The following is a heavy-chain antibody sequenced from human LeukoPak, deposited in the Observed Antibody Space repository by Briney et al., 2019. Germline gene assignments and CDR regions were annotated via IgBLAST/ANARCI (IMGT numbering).Heavy chain of an antibody. J-gene: IGHJ4*02. V-gene: IGHV3-7*01. CDR1: GFIFTNYF. Sequence: RGSLRLSCAASGFIFTNYFMSWVRQAPGKGLEWVASIKHDGSEKYYVDSVRGRFTISRDNTMNSLYLQMSSLRAEDTAVYYCATDRGWRTSGYYLYYFEYWGQGTLVTYSS. D-gene: IGHD3-3*01. CDR2: IKHDGSEK. CDR3: ATDRGWRTSGYYLYYFEY.